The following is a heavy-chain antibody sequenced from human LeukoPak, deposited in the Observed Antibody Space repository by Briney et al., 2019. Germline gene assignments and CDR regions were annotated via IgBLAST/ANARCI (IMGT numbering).Heavy chain of an antibody. V-gene: IGHV4-39*01. Sequence: SETLSLTCTVSGDSISSNNYYWGWVRQPPGKGLEWLGSKFYDGSTYSSPSLKSRVTISVDTSKNQFSLKLSSVTAADTAVYFCVTTHFDILTASYYFDFWGQGTLVTVSS. CDR1: GDSISSNNYY. D-gene: IGHD3-9*01. J-gene: IGHJ4*02. CDR2: KFYDGST. CDR3: VTTHFDILTASYYFDF.